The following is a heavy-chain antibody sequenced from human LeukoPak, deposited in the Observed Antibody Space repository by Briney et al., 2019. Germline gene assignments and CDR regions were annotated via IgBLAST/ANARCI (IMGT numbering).Heavy chain of an antibody. CDR1: GGTFSSYA. CDR2: IIPILGIA. J-gene: IGHJ4*02. Sequence: GASVRVSCKASGGTFSSYAISWVRQAPGQGLEWMGRIIPILGIANYAQKFQGRVTITADKSTSTAYMELSSLRSEDTAVYYCASDPGYSSGWYYFDYWGRGTLVTVSS. D-gene: IGHD6-19*01. V-gene: IGHV1-69*04. CDR3: ASDPGYSSGWYYFDY.